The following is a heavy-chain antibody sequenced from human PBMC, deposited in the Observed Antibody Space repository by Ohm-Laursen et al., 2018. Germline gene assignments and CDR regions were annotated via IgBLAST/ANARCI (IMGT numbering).Heavy chain of an antibody. D-gene: IGHD4-17*01. V-gene: IGHV3-30*18. J-gene: IGHJ6*02. CDR1: GFTFSSYG. CDR3: AKGRSTGHYYYYGMDV. CDR2: ISYDGSNK. Sequence: SLRLSCAASGFTFSSYGMHWVRQAPGKGLEWVAVISYDGSNKYYADSVKGRFTISRDNSKNTLYLQMNSLRAEDTAVYYCAKGRSTGHYYYYGMDVWGQGTTVTVSS.